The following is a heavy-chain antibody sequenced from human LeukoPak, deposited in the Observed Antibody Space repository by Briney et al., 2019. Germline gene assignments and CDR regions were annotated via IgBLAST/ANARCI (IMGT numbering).Heavy chain of an antibody. Sequence: NPGGSLRLSCAASGFTFSSYSMNWVRQAPGKGLEWVSSISSSSSYIYYADSVKGRFTISRDNAKNSLYLQMNSLRAEDTAVYYCARDTYSSGWYSYQTIDYWGQGTLVTVSS. J-gene: IGHJ4*02. CDR3: ARDTYSSGWYSYQTIDY. CDR1: GFTFSSYS. V-gene: IGHV3-21*01. D-gene: IGHD6-19*01. CDR2: ISSSSSYI.